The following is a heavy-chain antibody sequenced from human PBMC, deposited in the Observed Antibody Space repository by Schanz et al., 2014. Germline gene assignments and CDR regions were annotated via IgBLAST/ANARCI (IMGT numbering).Heavy chain of an antibody. CDR1: GFTVSAYS. V-gene: IGHV3-21*02. J-gene: IGHJ4*02. CDR2: ISGTGSTP. Sequence: EVQVVESGGGLVRPGGSLRLSCSGFTVSAYSANWVRQAPGKGLDWVSIISGTGSTPYYADSVKGRYTISRDNSKNTLYLQMNSLRAEDTAIYYCVRDTDYHFDYWGQGTLVTVSS. CDR3: VRDTDYHFDY. D-gene: IGHD4-17*01.